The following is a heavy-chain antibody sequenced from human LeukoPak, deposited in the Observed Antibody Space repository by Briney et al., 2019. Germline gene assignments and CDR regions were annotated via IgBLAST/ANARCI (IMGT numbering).Heavy chain of an antibody. D-gene: IGHD1-26*01. V-gene: IGHV3-21*01. CDR2: ISSSSSYI. J-gene: IGHJ4*02. CDR3: ARDKIVGATNFDY. CDR1: GFTFSSYS. Sequence: GGSLRLSCAASGFTFSSYSMNWVRQAPGKGLEWVSSISSSSSYIYYADSVKGRFTISRDNAKNSLYLQMNSLRAEDTAVYYCARDKIVGATNFDYWGQGTLVTVSS.